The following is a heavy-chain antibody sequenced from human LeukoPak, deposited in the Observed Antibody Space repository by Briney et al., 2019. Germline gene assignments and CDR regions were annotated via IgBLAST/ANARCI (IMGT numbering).Heavy chain of an antibody. D-gene: IGHD3-10*01. CDR1: GFTFGDYG. Sequence: GGSLRLSCTASGFTFGDYGMSWVRQAPGKGLEWVGFIRSKAYGGTTEYAASVKGRFTISRDDSKSIAYLQVNSLKTEDTAVYSCTGSFGELSFFAHWGQGTLVTVSS. J-gene: IGHJ4*02. CDR2: IRSKAYGGTT. V-gene: IGHV3-49*04. CDR3: TGSFGELSFFAH.